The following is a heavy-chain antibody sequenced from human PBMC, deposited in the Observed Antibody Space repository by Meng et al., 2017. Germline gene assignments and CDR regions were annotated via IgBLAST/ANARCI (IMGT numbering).Heavy chain of an antibody. CDR3: ARDEDISAAGKLFGDY. CDR2: IDPNNDHT. Sequence: QVTLVQSGPEVKKPGASGKLSCKPSGYTFAAYWIHWLRQAPGQGLEWMGRIDPNNDHTQYAQNFQGRVTMTSDTSISTVYMELNGLRSDDTAVYYCARDEDISAAGKLFGDYWGQGTLVTVSS. V-gene: IGHV1-2*06. J-gene: IGHJ4*02. CDR1: GYTFAAYW. D-gene: IGHD6-13*01.